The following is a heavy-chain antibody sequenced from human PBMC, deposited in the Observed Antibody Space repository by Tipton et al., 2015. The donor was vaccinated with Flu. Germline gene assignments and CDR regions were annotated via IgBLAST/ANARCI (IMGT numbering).Heavy chain of an antibody. J-gene: IGHJ5*02. CDR3: ARRDYSNYVSDPKNWFDP. CDR1: GGSFSGYY. Sequence: TLSLTCAVNGGSFSGYYWSWIRQPPGRGLEWIGEINHGGSTHYKTSLKSRVTMSVDTSMNQVSLRLSSVTAADTAVYYCARRDYSNYVSDPKNWFDPWGQGILVTVTS. CDR2: INHGGST. D-gene: IGHD4-11*01. V-gene: IGHV4-34*01.